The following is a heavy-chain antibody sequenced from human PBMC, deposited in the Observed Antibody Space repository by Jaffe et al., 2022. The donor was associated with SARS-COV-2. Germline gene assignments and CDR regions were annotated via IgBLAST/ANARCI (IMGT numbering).Heavy chain of an antibody. Sequence: QVQLVESGGGVVQPGRSLRLSCAASGFTFSSYAMHWVRQAPGKGLEWVAVISYDGSNKYYADSVKGRFTISRDNSKNTLYLQMNSLRAEDTAVYYCARDPESSGYYPFFDYWGQGTLVTVSS. J-gene: IGHJ4*02. D-gene: IGHD3-22*01. CDR3: ARDPESSGYYPFFDY. V-gene: IGHV3-30*04. CDR1: GFTFSSYA. CDR2: ISYDGSNK.